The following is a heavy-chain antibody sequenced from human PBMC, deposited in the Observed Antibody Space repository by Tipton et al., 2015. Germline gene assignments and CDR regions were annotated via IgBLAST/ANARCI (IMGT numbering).Heavy chain of an antibody. CDR1: GYTFTTYG. D-gene: IGHD3-10*01. Sequence: QSGAEVKKPGASVKVSCKASGYTFTTYGISWVRQAPGQGLEWMGWISAYNGNTNYAQKLQGRVTMTTDTSTSTAYMELRSLRSDDTAVFYCARDPRYYYSSGGLYYFDYWGQGTLVTVSS. CDR2: ISAYNGNT. CDR3: ARDPRYYYSSGGLYYFDY. J-gene: IGHJ4*02. V-gene: IGHV1-18*01.